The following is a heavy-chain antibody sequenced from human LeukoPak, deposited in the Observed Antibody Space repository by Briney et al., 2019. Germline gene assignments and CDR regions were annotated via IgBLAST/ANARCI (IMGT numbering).Heavy chain of an antibody. J-gene: IGHJ6*02. CDR2: IKQDGSEK. Sequence: GGSLRLSCAASGFTFSSYWMSWVRQAPGKGLEWVANIKQDGSEKYYVDSVKGRFTISRDNAKNSLYLQMNSLRAEDTAVYYCARDILTGSSLAGLDVWGQGTTVTVSS. CDR3: ARDILTGSSLAGLDV. V-gene: IGHV3-7*01. D-gene: IGHD3-9*01. CDR1: GFTFSSYW.